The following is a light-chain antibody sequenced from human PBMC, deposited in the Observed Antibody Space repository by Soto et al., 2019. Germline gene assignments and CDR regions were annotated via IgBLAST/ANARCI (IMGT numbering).Light chain of an antibody. J-gene: IGKJ5*01. CDR3: QQYNYWHPIT. CDR2: GAS. V-gene: IGKV3-15*01. Sequence: LMTKSQATLSVAPGARSNISFRASQSVSSNLAWYQPKPGQAHRLIIFGASYRATGIPARFSGSGSGTGFTLTISSLQSEDLAVYDCQQYNYWHPITVGKGTRLEIK. CDR1: QSVSSN.